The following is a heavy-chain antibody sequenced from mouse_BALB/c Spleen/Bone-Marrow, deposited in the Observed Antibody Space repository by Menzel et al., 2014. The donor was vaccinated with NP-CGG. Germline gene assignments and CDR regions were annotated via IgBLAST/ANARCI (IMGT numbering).Heavy chain of an antibody. J-gene: IGHJ2*01. D-gene: IGHD1-1*01. CDR3: TRGGNFITTVVDGFDY. CDR1: GYTFTDYE. CDR2: IDPETGGT. V-gene: IGHV1-15*01. Sequence: QVQLQQSGAELVRPGASVTLSCKASGYTFTDYEMHWVKQTPVHGLEWIGAIDPETGGTASNQKFKGKATLTADKSSSTAYMELRSLTAEESAVYYCTRGGNFITTVVDGFDYWGQGATLTVSS.